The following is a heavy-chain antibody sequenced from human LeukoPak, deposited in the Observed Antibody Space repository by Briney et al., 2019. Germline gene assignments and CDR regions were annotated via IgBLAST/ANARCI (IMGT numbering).Heavy chain of an antibody. D-gene: IGHD3-22*01. CDR3: AREGWNYYDNSGYYRTFDY. J-gene: IGHJ4*02. V-gene: IGHV1-18*01. Sequence: ASVRVSCKPSGYTFTRYGMSWVRQAPGQGLEWLGWISGYNGNANYAEKFHARVTLTTDTSTSTGYMELRSLRSDDTAVYYCAREGWNYYDNSGYYRTFDYWGQGTLVTVSS. CDR2: ISGYNGNA. CDR1: GYTFTRYG.